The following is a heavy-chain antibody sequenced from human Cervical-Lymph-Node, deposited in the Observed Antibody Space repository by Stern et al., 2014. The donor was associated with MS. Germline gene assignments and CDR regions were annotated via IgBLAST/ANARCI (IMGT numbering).Heavy chain of an antibody. Sequence: QLVQSGAEVKKPGSSAKVSCKVSGGTFSSYAVVWVRQAPGQGLEWMGGILPVFTTPNYAKEFQGRVTITADEFTSTVYMEMTSLRSEDTAVYYCARQTRDGYSFDYWGQGSLVTVSS. D-gene: IGHD5-24*01. V-gene: IGHV1-69*01. CDR3: ARQTRDGYSFDY. J-gene: IGHJ4*02. CDR2: ILPVFTTP. CDR1: GGTFSSYA.